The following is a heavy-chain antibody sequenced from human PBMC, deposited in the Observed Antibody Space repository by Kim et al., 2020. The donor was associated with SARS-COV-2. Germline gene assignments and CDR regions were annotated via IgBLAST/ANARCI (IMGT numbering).Heavy chain of an antibody. D-gene: IGHD6-19*01. V-gene: IGHV1-8*01. J-gene: IGHJ6*02. Sequence: ASVKVSCKASGYTFTSYDINWVRQATGQGLEWMGWMNPNSGNTGYAQKFQGRVTMTRNTSISTAYMELSSLRSEDTAVYYCARGTVAGDLYYYYYGMDVWGQGTTVTVSS. CDR3: ARGTVAGDLYYYYYGMDV. CDR1: GYTFTSYD. CDR2: MNPNSGNT.